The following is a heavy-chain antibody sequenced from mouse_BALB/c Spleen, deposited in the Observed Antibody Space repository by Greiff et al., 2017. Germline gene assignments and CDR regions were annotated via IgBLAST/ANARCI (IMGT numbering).Heavy chain of an antibody. CDR1: GYTFTDYV. J-gene: IGHJ4*01. V-gene: IGHV1-81*01. D-gene: IGHD1-1*01. CDR2: IYPGSGST. Sequence: QVQLQQSGPELVKPGASVKMSCKASGYTFTDYVISWVKQRTGQGLEWIGEIYPGSGSTYYNEKFKGKATLTADKSSNTAYMQLSSLTSEDSAVYFCARWGSYGSSPYYAMDYWGQGTSVTVSS. CDR3: ARWGSYGSSPYYAMDY.